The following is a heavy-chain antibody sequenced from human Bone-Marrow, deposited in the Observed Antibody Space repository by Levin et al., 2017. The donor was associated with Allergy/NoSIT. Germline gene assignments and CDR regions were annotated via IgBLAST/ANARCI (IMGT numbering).Heavy chain of an antibody. Sequence: PGGSLRLSCAASGFTFDDYAMHWVRQAPGKGLEWVSGISWNSGSTGYADSVKGRFTISRDNAKNSLYLQMNSLRAEDTALYYCAKAGGCSGGSCYSVDYFDYWGQGTLVTVSS. CDR2: ISWNSGST. J-gene: IGHJ4*02. D-gene: IGHD2-15*01. CDR3: AKAGGCSGGSCYSVDYFDY. V-gene: IGHV3-9*01. CDR1: GFTFDDYA.